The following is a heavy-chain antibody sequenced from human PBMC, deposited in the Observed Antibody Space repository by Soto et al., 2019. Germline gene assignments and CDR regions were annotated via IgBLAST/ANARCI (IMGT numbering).Heavy chain of an antibody. D-gene: IGHD5-12*01. J-gene: IGHJ4*02. Sequence: SETLSLTCTVSGGSISSSSYYWGWIRQPPGKGLEWIGSIYYSGSTYYNPSLKSRVTISVDTSKNQFSLKLSSVTAADTAVYYCARLRRDGYNYDYWGQGTLVTVSS. CDR1: GGSISSSSYY. CDR2: IYYSGST. V-gene: IGHV4-39*01. CDR3: ARLRRDGYNYDY.